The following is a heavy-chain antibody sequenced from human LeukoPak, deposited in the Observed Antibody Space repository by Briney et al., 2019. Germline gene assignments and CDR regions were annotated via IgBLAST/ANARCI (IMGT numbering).Heavy chain of an antibody. CDR3: ANHASDFWSGYDY. J-gene: IGHJ4*02. V-gene: IGHV3-30-3*01. CDR2: TSDDGSAK. Sequence: GRSLRLSCAASGFTFSSYAMHWIRQAPGKGLQWLALTSDDGSAKYYADSVKGRFTISRDNSQNTLYLQMNSLRAEDTAVYYCANHASDFWSGYDYWGQGTLVTVSS. D-gene: IGHD3-3*01. CDR1: GFTFSSYA.